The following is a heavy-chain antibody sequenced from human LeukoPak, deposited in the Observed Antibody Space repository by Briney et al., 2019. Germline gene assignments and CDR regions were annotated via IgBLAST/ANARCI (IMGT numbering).Heavy chain of an antibody. CDR2: INHSGST. D-gene: IGHD3-22*01. CDR3: ASYDSSGNYFDY. Sequence: SETLSLTCAVYGGSFSGYYWGWIRQPPGKGLEWIGEINHSGSTSYNPSLKSRVTISVDTSKNQFSLKLISVTAADTAVYYCASYDSSGNYFDYWGQGNLVTVSS. J-gene: IGHJ4*02. V-gene: IGHV4-34*01. CDR1: GGSFSGYY.